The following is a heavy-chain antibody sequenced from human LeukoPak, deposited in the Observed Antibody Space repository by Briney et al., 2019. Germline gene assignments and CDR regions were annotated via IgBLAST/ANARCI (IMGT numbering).Heavy chain of an antibody. D-gene: IGHD6-13*01. V-gene: IGHV4-59*08. J-gene: IGHJ3*02. CDR2: IYYSGST. CDR3: ARHDGGSSSWYGAFDI. Sequence: SETLSLTCTVSGGSISSYYWSWIRQPPGKGLEWIGYIYYSGSTNYNPSLKSRVIISVDTSKNQFSLKLSSVTAADTAVYYCARHDGGSSSWYGAFDIWGQGTMVTVSS. CDR1: GGSISSYY.